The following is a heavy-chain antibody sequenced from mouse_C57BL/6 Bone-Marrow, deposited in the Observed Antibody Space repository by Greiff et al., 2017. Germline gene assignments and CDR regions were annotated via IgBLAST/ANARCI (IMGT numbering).Heavy chain of an antibody. CDR2: INYDGSST. Sequence: EVHLVESEGGLVQPGSFMKLSCTASGFTFSDYYMAWVRQVPEKGLEWVANINYDGSSTYYLDSLKSRFIISRDNAKNILYLQMSSLKSEDTATYYCARDGDRKGDYAMDYWGQGTSVTVSS. V-gene: IGHV5-16*01. CDR3: ARDGDRKGDYAMDY. J-gene: IGHJ4*01. CDR1: GFTFSDYY.